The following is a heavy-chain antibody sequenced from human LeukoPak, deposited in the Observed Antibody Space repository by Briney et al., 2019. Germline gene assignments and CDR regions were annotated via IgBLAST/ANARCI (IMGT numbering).Heavy chain of an antibody. V-gene: IGHV1-2*02. CDR3: ARVGYCSGGSCVLSLRGIDY. CDR2: INPNSGGT. D-gene: IGHD2-15*01. J-gene: IGHJ4*02. CDR1: GYTFTGYY. Sequence: ASMKVSCKASGYTFTGYYIHWLRQAPGQGLEWMGFINPNSGGTNYAQKFQGRVTMTRDTSISTAYMELSRLRSDDTAVYYCARVGYCSGGSCVLSLRGIDYWGQGTLVTVSS.